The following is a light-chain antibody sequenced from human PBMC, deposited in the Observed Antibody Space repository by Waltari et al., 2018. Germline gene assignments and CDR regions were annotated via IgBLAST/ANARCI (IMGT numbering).Light chain of an antibody. Sequence: QSALTQPASVSGSPGPSVTISCSGTSSDVGSYNLLSWYQQHPGKAPKLMIFEVRKRPSGVSNRFSGSKSGNTASLTISGLQAEDEADYYCCSYAGSSTYIFGTGTKVTVL. V-gene: IGLV2-23*02. J-gene: IGLJ1*01. CDR1: SSDVGSYNL. CDR3: CSYAGSSTYI. CDR2: EVR.